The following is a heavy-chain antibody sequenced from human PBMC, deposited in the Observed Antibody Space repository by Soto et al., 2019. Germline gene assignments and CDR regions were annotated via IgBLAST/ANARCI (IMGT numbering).Heavy chain of an antibody. CDR2: SSNSGTFS. J-gene: IGHJ4*02. V-gene: IGHV3-11*06. Sequence: GSLRLSCECSGFTFSDYYISCIRQAPGKGLEWISYSSNSGTFSRYADSVKGRFSISRDNTKNLLYLQMNSLRAEDTAVYYCARSGDNYNCRDYWGQGTPVTVSS. CDR3: ARSGDNYNCRDY. CDR1: GFTFSDYY. D-gene: IGHD1-1*01.